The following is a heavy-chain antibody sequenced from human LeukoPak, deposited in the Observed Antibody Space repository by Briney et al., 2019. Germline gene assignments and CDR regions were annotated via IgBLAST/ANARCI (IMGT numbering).Heavy chain of an antibody. D-gene: IGHD2-2*01. CDR2: ISAYNGNT. CDR3: ARGYCSSTSCSPGDY. CDR1: GYTFTSYG. V-gene: IGHV1-18*01. Sequence: ASVKVSCTASGYTFTSYGISWVRQAPGHGLEWMGWISAYNGNTNYAQKLQGRVTMTTDTSTSTAYMELRSLRSDDTAVYYCARGYCSSTSCSPGDYWGQGTLVTVSS. J-gene: IGHJ4*02.